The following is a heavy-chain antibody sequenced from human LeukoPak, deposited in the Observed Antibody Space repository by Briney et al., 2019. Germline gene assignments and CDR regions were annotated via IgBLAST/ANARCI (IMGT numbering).Heavy chain of an antibody. J-gene: IGHJ6*03. CDR1: TYISSDFG. Sequence: GASVKVSCKASTYISSDFGISWVRLAPGGGLEWMGWVSGDNGQTNYGHKFYGRVTMTMETSTNTASMELRGPRSDDTAIYYCARVYLYTTGWSAAYYYFMDVWGKATTVIVSS. CDR2: VSGDNGQT. V-gene: IGHV1-18*01. D-gene: IGHD3-16*02. CDR3: ARVYLYTTGWSAAYYYFMDV.